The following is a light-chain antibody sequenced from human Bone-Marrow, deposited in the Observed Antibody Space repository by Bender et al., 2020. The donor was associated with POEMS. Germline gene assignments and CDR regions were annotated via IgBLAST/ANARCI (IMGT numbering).Light chain of an antibody. J-gene: IGLJ3*02. V-gene: IGLV3-21*02. Sequence: SYLLTHPLSFSFSPLHTSIITFCLIDILSKSVHWYQQKPGQSPVMVIYEDTKRPSGIPERFSGSNSGNTATLTISGAQTMDEADYYCYSSPDNNWLFGGGTKLTVL. CDR3: YSSPDNNWL. CDR1: DILSKS. CDR2: EDT.